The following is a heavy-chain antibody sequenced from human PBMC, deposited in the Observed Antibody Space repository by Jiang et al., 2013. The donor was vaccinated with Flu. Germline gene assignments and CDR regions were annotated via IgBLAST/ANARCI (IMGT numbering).Heavy chain of an antibody. CDR3: ARPMGSSGRYYFDY. V-gene: IGHV4-34*01. CDR1: GGSFSGYY. Sequence: LLKPSETLSLTCAVYGGSFSGYYWSWIRQPPGKGLEWIGEINHSGSTNYNPSLKSRVTISVDTSKNQFSLKLSSVTAADTAVYYCARPMGSSGRYYFDYWGQGTLVTVSS. J-gene: IGHJ4*02. CDR2: INHSGST. D-gene: IGHD6-19*01.